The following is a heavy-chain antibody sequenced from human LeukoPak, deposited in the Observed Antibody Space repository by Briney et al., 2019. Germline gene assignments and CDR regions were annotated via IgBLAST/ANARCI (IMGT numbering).Heavy chain of an antibody. CDR3: SRGGDTAKGGAS. D-gene: IGHD5-18*01. J-gene: IGHJ5*02. V-gene: IGHV4-30-4*01. Sequence: SETLSLSCTVSGGSVNSGHHYWSWTRHHPAKGLEWIGFIHFSGDIYYNPSLKSRLTISVDTSKNQFSLRLSSVTAADTAVYYCSRGGDTAKGGASWGQEALVTVSP. CDR1: GGSVNSGHHY. CDR2: IHFSGDI.